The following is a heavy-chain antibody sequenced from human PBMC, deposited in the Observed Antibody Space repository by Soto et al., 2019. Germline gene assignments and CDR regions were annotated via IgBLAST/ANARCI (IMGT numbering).Heavy chain of an antibody. V-gene: IGHV4-30-2*01. Sequence: PSETLSLTCAVSGGFISSGDSSWSWIRQPPGRGLEWIGHIYHGGTTFYNPSLKSRVAISEDRSKNQFSLKLSSVTAADTAVYYCARAGEPFGDYFTHHWFDPWGQGTLVTVSS. CDR1: GGFISSGDSS. CDR3: ARAGEPFGDYFTHHWFDP. D-gene: IGHD4-17*01. CDR2: IYHGGTT. J-gene: IGHJ5*02.